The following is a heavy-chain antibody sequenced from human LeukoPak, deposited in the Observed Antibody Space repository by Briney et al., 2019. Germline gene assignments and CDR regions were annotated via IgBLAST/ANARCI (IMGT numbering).Heavy chain of an antibody. CDR2: ISDIGST. CDR1: DDSFSSHY. Sequence: SETLSLTCTVSDDSFSSHYWTWIRQPPGKGLEWIAYISDIGSTTYNPSLRGRATISVDTSKNQFTLKVSSVTAADTAVYYCARDPTTVTKGFDIWGQGTLVTVSS. V-gene: IGHV4-59*11. D-gene: IGHD4-17*01. CDR3: ARDPTTVTKGFDI. J-gene: IGHJ3*02.